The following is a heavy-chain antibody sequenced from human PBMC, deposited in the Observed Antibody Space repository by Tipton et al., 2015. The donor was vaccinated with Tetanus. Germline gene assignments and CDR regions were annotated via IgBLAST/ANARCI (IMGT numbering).Heavy chain of an antibody. CDR2: IYYSGSS. CDR1: GGSFTDFY. CDR3: ARPSTTVTPRAFGA. J-gene: IGHJ3*01. Sequence: TLSLTCAVSGGSFTDFYWSWIRQVPGQGLVWIGSIYYSGSSYYNPSLESRVTISLDTSKNRFSLKLTSVTAADAAVYYCARPSTTVTPRAFGAWGQGTMVTVSS. V-gene: IGHV4-34*01. D-gene: IGHD4-17*01.